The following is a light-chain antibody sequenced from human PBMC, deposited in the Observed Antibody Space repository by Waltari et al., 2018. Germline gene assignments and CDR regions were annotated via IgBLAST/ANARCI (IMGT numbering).Light chain of an antibody. CDR1: TPNLGNNY. J-gene: IGLJ3*02. CDR2: EDN. Sequence: QSVLTQAPSVSAAPGQKVTISCSGSTPNLGNNYVSWYQQFPGTAPKLLIYEDNRRPSGIPDRFSGSKSGASATLGITGLQTGDEADYYCGTWDSSLGIGVLGGGTRVTVL. V-gene: IGLV1-51*01. CDR3: GTWDSSLGIGV.